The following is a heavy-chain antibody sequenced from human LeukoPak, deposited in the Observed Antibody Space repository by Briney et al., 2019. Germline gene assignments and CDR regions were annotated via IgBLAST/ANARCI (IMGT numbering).Heavy chain of an antibody. Sequence: KPSETLSLTCAVYGGSFSGYYWSWIRQPPGKGLEWIREINHSGSTNYNPSLKSRVTISVDTSKNQFSLKLSSVTAADTAVYYCARGRTRTVAGAFDYWGQGTLVTVSS. D-gene: IGHD6-19*01. V-gene: IGHV4-34*01. CDR3: ARGRTRTVAGAFDY. CDR2: INHSGST. CDR1: GGSFSGYY. J-gene: IGHJ4*02.